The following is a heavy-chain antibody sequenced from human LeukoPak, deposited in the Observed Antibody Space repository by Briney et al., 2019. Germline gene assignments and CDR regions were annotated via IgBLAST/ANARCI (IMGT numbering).Heavy chain of an antibody. D-gene: IGHD1-26*01. CDR3: ARSVGSYPDDY. Sequence: ASVKVSCKASGYTFTSYYTHWVRQAPGQGLEWMGIINPSGGSTSYAQKFQGRVTMTRDTSTSTVYMELSSLRSEDTAVYYCARSVGSYPDDYWGQGTLVTVSS. CDR2: INPSGGST. CDR1: GYTFTSYY. J-gene: IGHJ4*02. V-gene: IGHV1-46*01.